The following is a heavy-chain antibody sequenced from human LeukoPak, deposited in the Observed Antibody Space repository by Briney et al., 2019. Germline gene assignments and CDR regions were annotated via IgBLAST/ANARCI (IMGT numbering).Heavy chain of an antibody. J-gene: IGHJ6*03. D-gene: IGHD2-2*01. CDR3: ARLRVVPAAILDYYYMDV. CDR1: GFTFSDYY. V-gene: IGHV3-11*04. Sequence: GGSLRLSCAASGFTFSDYYMSWIRQAPGKGLEWVSYISSSGSTIYYADSVKGRFTISRDNAKNSLYLQMNSLRAEDTAVYYCARLRVVPAAILDYYYMDVWGKGTTVTVSS. CDR2: ISSSGSTI.